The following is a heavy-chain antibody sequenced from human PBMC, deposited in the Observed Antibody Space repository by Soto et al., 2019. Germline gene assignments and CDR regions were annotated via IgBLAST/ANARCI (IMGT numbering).Heavy chain of an antibody. Sequence: ASVKVSCKASGYTFTSYGISWVRQAPGQGLEWMGWISAYNGNTNYAQKLQGRVTMTTDTSTSTAYMELRSLRSDDTAVYYCAGSSSSTSFLDYWGQGXLVTVYS. CDR3: AGSSSSTSFLDY. J-gene: IGHJ4*02. D-gene: IGHD6-6*01. CDR1: GYTFTSYG. CDR2: ISAYNGNT. V-gene: IGHV1-18*01.